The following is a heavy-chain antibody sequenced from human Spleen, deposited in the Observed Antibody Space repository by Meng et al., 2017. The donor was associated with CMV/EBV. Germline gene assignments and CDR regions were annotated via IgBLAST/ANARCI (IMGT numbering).Heavy chain of an antibody. V-gene: IGHV4-39*01. D-gene: IGHD1-26*01. J-gene: IGHJ4*02. CDR2: IYYSGST. Sequence: SGGSISGGSYYWGWIRQPPGKGLEWIGSIYYSGSTYYNPSLKSRVTISVDTSKNQFSLKLSSVTAADTAVYYCARHLGSSGSYPFDYWGQGTLVTVSS. CDR1: GGSISGGSYY. CDR3: ARHLGSSGSYPFDY.